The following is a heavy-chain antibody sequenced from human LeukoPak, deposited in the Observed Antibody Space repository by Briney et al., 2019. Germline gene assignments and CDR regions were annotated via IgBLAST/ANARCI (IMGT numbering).Heavy chain of an antibody. J-gene: IGHJ5*02. CDR2: IYYSGST. D-gene: IGHD5-24*01. CDR1: GGSISSSSYY. Sequence: SETLSLTCTVSGGSISSSSYYWGWIRQPPGKGLEWIGSIYYSGSTYYNPSLKSRVTISADTSRNQFSLKLSSVTAADTAVYYCARDRRDGYNSNWFDPWGQGALVTVSS. V-gene: IGHV4-39*07. CDR3: ARDRRDGYNSNWFDP.